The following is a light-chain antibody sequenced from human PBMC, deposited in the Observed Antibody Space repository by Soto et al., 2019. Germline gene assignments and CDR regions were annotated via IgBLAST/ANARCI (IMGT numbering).Light chain of an antibody. CDR1: QSVSSNY. CDR3: QHYGNTPPSVT. CDR2: GAS. Sequence: EIVLTQSPGTLSLSPGEIATLSFRASQSVSSNYLAWYHQKPGQAPRLLIYGASSRATGIPDRFSGSGSGTDFTLTISRLEPEDFAVYYCQHYGNTPPSVTFGPGTKVDIK. J-gene: IGKJ3*01. V-gene: IGKV3-20*01.